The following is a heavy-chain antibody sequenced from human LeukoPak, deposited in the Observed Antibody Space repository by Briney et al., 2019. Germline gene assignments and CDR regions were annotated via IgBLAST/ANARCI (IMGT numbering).Heavy chain of an antibody. CDR1: GFTFSRYT. D-gene: IGHD1-14*01. J-gene: IGHJ4*02. V-gene: IGHV3-48*01. CDR3: ARDTTFDY. CDR2: IGSSGSTI. Sequence: GGSLRLSCAASGFTFSRYTMNWVRQAPGKGLEWISYIGSSGSTIYYADSVKGRFTISRDNAKNSLYLQMNSLRAEDTAVYYCARDTTFDYWGQGTLVTVSS.